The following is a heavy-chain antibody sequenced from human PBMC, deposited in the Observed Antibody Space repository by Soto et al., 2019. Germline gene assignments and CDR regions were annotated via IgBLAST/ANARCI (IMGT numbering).Heavy chain of an antibody. Sequence: QVQLVQSGADVKKPGASVKVSCKASGYTFSNYEINWVRQASGQGLEWMGRMNPNDGNTGYAQNFQGRVSMTRNTSINTAYMELSSLRSDDTAVYYCARGPRESGAWLLFDYWGQGALVTVSS. V-gene: IGHV1-8*01. CDR2: MNPNDGNT. CDR1: GYTFSNYE. J-gene: IGHJ4*02. D-gene: IGHD3-3*01. CDR3: ARGPRESGAWLLFDY.